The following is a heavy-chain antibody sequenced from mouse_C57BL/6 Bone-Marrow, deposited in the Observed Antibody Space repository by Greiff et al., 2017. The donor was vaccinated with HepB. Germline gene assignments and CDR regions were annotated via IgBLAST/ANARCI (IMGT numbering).Heavy chain of an antibody. CDR3: ARGDYDPFDY. J-gene: IGHJ2*01. Sequence: QQSCQASGYTFTSYWMQWVKQRPGQGLEWIGEIDPSDSYTNYNQKFKGKATLTVDTSSSTAYMQLSSLTSEDSAVYYCARGDYDPFDYWGQGTTLTVSS. D-gene: IGHD2-4*01. CDR2: IDPSDSYT. CDR1: GYTFTSYW. V-gene: IGHV1-50*01.